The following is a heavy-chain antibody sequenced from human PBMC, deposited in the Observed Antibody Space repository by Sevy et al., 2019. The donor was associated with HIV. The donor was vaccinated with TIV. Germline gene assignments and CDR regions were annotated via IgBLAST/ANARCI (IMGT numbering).Heavy chain of an antibody. CDR3: AKNTAAVGVGGFDY. CDR1: GLSFSDYG. Sequence: GGSLRLSCTASGLSFSDYGMHWVRQAPGKGLEWVACIWYDGSDRYYADSVKGRFTISRDNSKNILYLQMSSLRLEDTALYYCAKNTAAVGVGGFDYWGQGTLVTVSS. J-gene: IGHJ4*02. D-gene: IGHD6-13*01. V-gene: IGHV3-30*02. CDR2: IWYDGSDR.